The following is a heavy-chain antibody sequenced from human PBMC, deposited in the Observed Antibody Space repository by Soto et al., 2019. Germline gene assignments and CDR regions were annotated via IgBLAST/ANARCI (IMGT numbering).Heavy chain of an antibody. CDR2: ISYDGSNK. CDR3: AKARHDYALD. D-gene: IGHD4-17*01. Sequence: PGGSLRLSCAASGFTFSSYGMHWVRQAPGKGLEWVAVISYDGSNKYYADSVKGRFTISRDNSKNTLYLQMNSLRAGDTAVYYCAKARHDYALDWGQGTLVTVSS. V-gene: IGHV3-30*18. J-gene: IGHJ4*02. CDR1: GFTFSSYG.